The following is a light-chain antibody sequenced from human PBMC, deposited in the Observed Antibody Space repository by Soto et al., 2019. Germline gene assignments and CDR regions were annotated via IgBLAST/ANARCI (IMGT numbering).Light chain of an antibody. J-gene: IGKJ5*01. CDR1: QRVGSN. CDR2: GAS. Sequence: EIVMTQSPGTLSVSPGERATLSCRASQRVGSNLAWYQQRPGQAPGLLIYGASTRATGIPARFSGSGSGTEFTLTISSLQSEDFAVYYCQQYSDWPPITFGQGTRLEIK. CDR3: QQYSDWPPIT. V-gene: IGKV3-15*01.